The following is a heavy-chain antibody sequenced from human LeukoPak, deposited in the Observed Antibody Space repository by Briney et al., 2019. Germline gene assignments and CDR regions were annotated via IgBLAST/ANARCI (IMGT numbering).Heavy chain of an antibody. CDR1: GGSFSGYY. CDR3: ATYAGTGGFFDH. Sequence: SETLSLTCAVYGGSFSGYYWSWIRQPPGKGLEWIGEINHGGSTNYNSSLMSRVTISIDTSKNQFSLKLNSVSAADTAVYYCATYAGTGGFFDHRGQGNLVIVSS. V-gene: IGHV4-34*01. CDR2: INHGGST. D-gene: IGHD2-8*02. J-gene: IGHJ4*02.